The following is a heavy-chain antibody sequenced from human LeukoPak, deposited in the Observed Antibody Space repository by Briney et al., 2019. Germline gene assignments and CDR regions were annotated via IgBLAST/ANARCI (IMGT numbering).Heavy chain of an antibody. CDR1: GFIFSDYS. CDR2: ISSSSAHI. CDR3: AKSSGYSYGFDY. J-gene: IGHJ4*02. Sequence: GGSLRLSCVASGFIFSDYSMDWVRQAPGKGLEWVSSISSSSAHIFYSDSVKGRFTISRDNAQSSLYLQMNSLRAGDTAVYYCAKSSGYSYGFDYWGQGTLVTVSS. V-gene: IGHV3-21*06. D-gene: IGHD5-18*01.